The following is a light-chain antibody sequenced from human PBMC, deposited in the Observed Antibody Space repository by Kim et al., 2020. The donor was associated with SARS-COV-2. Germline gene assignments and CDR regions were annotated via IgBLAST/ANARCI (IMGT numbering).Light chain of an antibody. CDR3: QVWDTNSDQRL. CDR1: NIGTKR. Sequence: APGKAASTTCGGDNIGTKRVHWCQQTPGQTPVLVMYYKTARPSGSPARFSGSNSGNTATLTIGRVEAGDEADYYCQVWDTNSDQRLLGGGTQLTVL. V-gene: IGLV3-21*04. CDR2: YKT. J-gene: IGLJ3*02.